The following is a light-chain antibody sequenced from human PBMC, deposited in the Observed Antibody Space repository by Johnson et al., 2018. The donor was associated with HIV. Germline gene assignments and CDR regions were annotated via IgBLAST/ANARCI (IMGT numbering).Light chain of an antibody. CDR3: GTWDSSLSAYV. V-gene: IGLV1-51*01. CDR2: DNN. CDR1: SSNIGNNY. Sequence: QSVLTQPPSVSAAPGQKVTISCSGSSSNIGNNYVSWYQQLPGTAPKLLIYDNNKRPSGIPDQFSGSKSGTSATLGITGLLTGDEAAYHCGTWDSSLSAYVFGTGTKVTVL. J-gene: IGLJ1*01.